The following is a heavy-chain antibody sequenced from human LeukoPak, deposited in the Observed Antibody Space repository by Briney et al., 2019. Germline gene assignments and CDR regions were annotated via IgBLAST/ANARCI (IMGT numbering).Heavy chain of an antibody. J-gene: IGHJ5*02. V-gene: IGHV4-34*01. CDR2: INHSGST. D-gene: IGHD6-13*01. CDR3: ARGCLGSWYHYCIRYNWFDP. Sequence: MSSETLSLTCAVYGGSFSGYYWSWIRQPPGKGLEWIGEINHSGSTNYNPSLKSRVTISVDTSKNQFSLKLSSVTAADTAVYYCARGCLGSWYHYCIRYNWFDPWGQGTLVTVSS. CDR1: GGSFSGYY.